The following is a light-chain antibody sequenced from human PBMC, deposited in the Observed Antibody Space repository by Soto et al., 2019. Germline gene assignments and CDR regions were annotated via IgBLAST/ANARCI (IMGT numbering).Light chain of an antibody. CDR3: HQRLNWPLT. CDR2: DAS. J-gene: IGKJ4*01. Sequence: EIVLTQSPATLSLSPGERATLSCRASQSVSNFFVWYQQTRGQAPRLLIYDASKRATGIPARLRGSWSGTDFVLTISSLEPEDFAVDYGHQRLNWPLTFGGGTTVEIK. V-gene: IGKV3-11*01. CDR1: QSVSNF.